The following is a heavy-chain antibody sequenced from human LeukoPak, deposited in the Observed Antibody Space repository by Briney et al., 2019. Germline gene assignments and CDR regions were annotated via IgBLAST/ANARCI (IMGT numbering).Heavy chain of an antibody. J-gene: IGHJ4*02. V-gene: IGHV4-39*01. Sequence: PSETLSLTCTVSGGSISSSSYYWGWIRQPPGKGLEWIGSIYYSGSTYYNPSLKSRVTISVDTSKNQFSLKLSSVTAADTAVYYCAVTHYYDSSGYYLMSDYWGQGTLVTVSS. CDR1: GGSISSSSYY. CDR2: IYYSGST. CDR3: AVTHYYDSSGYYLMSDY. D-gene: IGHD3-22*01.